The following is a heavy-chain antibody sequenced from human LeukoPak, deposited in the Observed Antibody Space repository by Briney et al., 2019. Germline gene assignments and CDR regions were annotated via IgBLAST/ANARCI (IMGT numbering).Heavy chain of an antibody. CDR3: ARAVPIGSGWDAFDV. J-gene: IGHJ3*01. CDR1: GFTVSSNY. D-gene: IGHD6-19*01. CDR2: IYGGGGT. Sequence: GGSLRLSCSASGFTVSSNYMSWLRQAPGKGLEWVSVIYGGGGTYYAGSVKGRFTISRDNSKNTLYLQMNSLRADDTAVYFCARAVPIGSGWDAFDVWGRGTKVTVSS. V-gene: IGHV3-53*01.